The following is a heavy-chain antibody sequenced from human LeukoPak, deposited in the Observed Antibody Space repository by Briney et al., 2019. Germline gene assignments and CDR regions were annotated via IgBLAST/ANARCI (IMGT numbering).Heavy chain of an antibody. V-gene: IGHV1-46*01. CDR3: ARESQWRERPYSLNY. CDR1: GYTFTSYY. D-gene: IGHD2-15*01. CDR2: INPSGGSA. J-gene: IGHJ4*02. Sequence: SVKVSCKASGYTFTSYYMHWVRQAPGQVLEWMGIINPSGGSASYAQKFQGRVTMTRDTSTSTVYMELSSLRSEDTAVYYCARESQWRERPYSLNYWGQGTLVTVSS.